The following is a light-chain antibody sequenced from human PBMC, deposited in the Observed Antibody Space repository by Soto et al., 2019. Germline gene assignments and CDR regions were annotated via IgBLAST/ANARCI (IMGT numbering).Light chain of an antibody. CDR2: DVS. CDR1: SSDVGGYNY. Sequence: QSVLTQPASVSGSPGQSITISCTGTSSDVGGYNYVSWYQQHPGKAPKLMIYDVSNRPSGVSNRFSCSKSGNTASLTISGLQAEDEADYYCSSYTSSSTYVVFGGGTKLTVL. J-gene: IGLJ2*01. CDR3: SSYTSSSTYVV. V-gene: IGLV2-14*01.